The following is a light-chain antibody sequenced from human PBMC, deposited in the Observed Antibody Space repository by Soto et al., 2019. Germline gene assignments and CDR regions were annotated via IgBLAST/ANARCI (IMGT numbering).Light chain of an antibody. Sequence: QSVLTQPPSVSAAPGQKVTISCSGSSSNIGNNYVSWYRQLPGTAPKLLIYDNNQRPSGIPDRFSGSKSGTSATLAITGLQTGDEAVYYCGTWETSLTDYVFGTGTKLTVL. CDR3: GTWETSLTDYV. CDR1: SSNIGNNY. V-gene: IGLV1-51*01. CDR2: DNN. J-gene: IGLJ1*01.